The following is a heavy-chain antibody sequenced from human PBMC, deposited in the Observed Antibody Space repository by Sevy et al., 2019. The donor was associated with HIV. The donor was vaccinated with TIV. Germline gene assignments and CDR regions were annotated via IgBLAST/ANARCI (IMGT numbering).Heavy chain of an antibody. CDR3: AHRRDDTVVMVYGDFDY. CDR2: IYWDDDN. V-gene: IGHV2-5*02. D-gene: IGHD2-8*01. J-gene: IGHJ4*02. Sequence: SGPTLVNPTQTLTLTCTLSGFSLATSGVGVGWIRQPPGKALEWLALIYWDDDNRYSPSLKSRLTITKDSSKNQVVLKMTNMDPVDTATYYCAHRRDDTVVMVYGDFDYWGQGALVTVSS. CDR1: GFSLATSGVG.